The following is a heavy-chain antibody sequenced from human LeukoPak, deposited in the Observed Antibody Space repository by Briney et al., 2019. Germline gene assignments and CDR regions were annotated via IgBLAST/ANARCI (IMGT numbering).Heavy chain of an antibody. CDR2: INPNSGGT. Sequence: ASVKVSYKASGYTFTGYYMHWVRQAPGQGLEWMGWINPNSGGTNYAQKFQGRVTMTRDTSISTAYMELSRLRSDDTAVYYCARSKVLRYFDWLPDSTSDYWGQGTLVTVSS. D-gene: IGHD3-9*01. CDR3: ARSKVLRYFDWLPDSTSDY. V-gene: IGHV1-2*02. CDR1: GYTFTGYY. J-gene: IGHJ4*02.